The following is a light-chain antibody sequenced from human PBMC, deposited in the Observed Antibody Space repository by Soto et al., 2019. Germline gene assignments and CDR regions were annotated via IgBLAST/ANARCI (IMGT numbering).Light chain of an antibody. V-gene: IGLV1-44*01. Sequence: QSVLTQPPSASGTPGQRVTISCSGSSSNIGRNTVTWYQQVPGTAPKLLISNNNQRPSGVPDRFSASKSGTSASLAISGLRSEDETDYHCATWDDGLNAWVFGGGTQLTVL. CDR1: SSNIGRNT. J-gene: IGLJ3*02. CDR3: ATWDDGLNAWV. CDR2: NNN.